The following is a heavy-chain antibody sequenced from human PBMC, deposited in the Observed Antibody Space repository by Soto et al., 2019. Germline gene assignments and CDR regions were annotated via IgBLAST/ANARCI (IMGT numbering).Heavy chain of an antibody. J-gene: IGHJ4*02. CDR1: GFTFSDFY. V-gene: IGHV3-15*01. Sequence: GGSLRLSCAASGFTFSDFYRNWVRQAPGKGPEWVGLVKNRRDSRAREYATEYAAPVRGRFTISRDDSRNTVFLQMNSLRTEDTGVYYCVTEARGTFGSWGQGTLVTVSS. CDR3: VTEARGTFGS. CDR2: VKNRRDSRAREYAT. D-gene: IGHD1-26*01.